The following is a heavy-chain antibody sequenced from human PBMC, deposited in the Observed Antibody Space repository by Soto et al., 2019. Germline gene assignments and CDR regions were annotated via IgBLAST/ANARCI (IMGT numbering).Heavy chain of an antibody. J-gene: IGHJ6*03. V-gene: IGHV3-23*01. CDR3: ATEPKGYSSSCSAYYYYMDV. CDR1: GFTFSSYA. Sequence: HPGGSLRLSCAASGFTFSSYAMSWVRQAPGKGLEWVSAISGSGGSTYYADSVKGRFTISRDNSKNTLYLQMNSLRAEDTAVYYCATEPKGYSSSCSAYYYYMDVWGKGTTVTVSS. CDR2: ISGSGGST. D-gene: IGHD6-13*01.